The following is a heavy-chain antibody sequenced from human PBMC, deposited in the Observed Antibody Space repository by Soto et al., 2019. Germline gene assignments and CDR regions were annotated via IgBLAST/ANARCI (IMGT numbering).Heavy chain of an antibody. V-gene: IGHV4-30-4*01. CDR3: AAIAVAGYYYYGMDV. CDR1: GGPISSGEYY. Sequence: PPETLSLTFTFSGGPISSGEYYGSWIRQPPGKGLEWIGYIYYSGSTYYNPSLKSRVTISVDTSNNQFSLKLSSVTAADTAVYYCAAIAVAGYYYYGMDVWGQGTTVT. J-gene: IGHJ6*02. CDR2: IYYSGST. D-gene: IGHD6-19*01.